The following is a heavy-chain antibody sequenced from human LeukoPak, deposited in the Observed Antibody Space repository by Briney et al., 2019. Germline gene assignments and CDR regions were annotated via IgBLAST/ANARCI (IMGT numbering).Heavy chain of an antibody. CDR2: IYCSGST. V-gene: IGHV4-4*09. CDR1: GGSISTYY. D-gene: IGHD3-3*01. Sequence: SETLSLTCTVSGGSISTYYWSWIRQPPGKGLEWIGYIYCSGSTYYNPSLKSRVTISVDTSKNQFSLKLSSVTAADTAVYYCARVRGGYYDFWSGYYIDYWGQGTLVTVSS. CDR3: ARVRGGYYDFWSGYYIDY. J-gene: IGHJ4*02.